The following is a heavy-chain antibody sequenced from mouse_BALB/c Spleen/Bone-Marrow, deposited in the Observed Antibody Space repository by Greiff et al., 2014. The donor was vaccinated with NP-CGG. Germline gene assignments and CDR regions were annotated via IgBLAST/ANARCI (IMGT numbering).Heavy chain of an antibody. D-gene: IGHD2-10*02. CDR3: ARGGYGNVYYAMDY. CDR1: GYTFTSYV. V-gene: IGHV1-14*01. J-gene: IGHJ4*01. Sequence: EVKLMESGPELVKPGASVKMSCKASGYTFTSYVMHWVKQKPGQGLEWIGYINPYNDGTKYNEKFKGKATLTSDKSSSTAYMELSSLTSEDSAVYYCARGGYGNVYYAMDYWGQGPSVTVSS. CDR2: INPYNDGT.